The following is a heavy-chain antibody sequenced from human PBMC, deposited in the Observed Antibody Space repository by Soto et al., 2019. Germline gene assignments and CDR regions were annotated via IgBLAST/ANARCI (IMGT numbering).Heavy chain of an antibody. CDR1: GFTFSSYG. V-gene: IGHV3-33*01. D-gene: IGHD3-10*01. J-gene: IGHJ4*02. Sequence: QVQLVESGGGVVQPGRSLRLSCAASGFTFSSYGMHWVRQAPGKGLEWVAVIWYDGSNKYYADSVKGRFTISRDNSKNTLYLQMNSLRAEDTAVYYCARGMVRGVDATDYWGQGTLVNVSS. CDR2: IWYDGSNK. CDR3: ARGMVRGVDATDY.